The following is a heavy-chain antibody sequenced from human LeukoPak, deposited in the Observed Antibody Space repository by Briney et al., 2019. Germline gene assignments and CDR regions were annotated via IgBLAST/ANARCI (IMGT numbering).Heavy chain of an antibody. V-gene: IGHV2-5*02. CDR1: GDSISSSTYL. Sequence: TLSLTCTVSGDSISSSTYLSAWIRQPPGKALEWLALIYWDDDKRYSPSLKSRLTITKDTSKNQVVLTMTNMDPVDTATYYCAHRVVVVINRFPDDAFDIWGQGTMVTVSS. CDR2: IYWDDDK. CDR3: AHRVVVVINRFPDDAFDI. D-gene: IGHD3-22*01. J-gene: IGHJ3*02.